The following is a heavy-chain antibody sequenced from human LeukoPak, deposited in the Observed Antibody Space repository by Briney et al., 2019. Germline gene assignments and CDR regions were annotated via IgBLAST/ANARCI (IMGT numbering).Heavy chain of an antibody. CDR2: ISYDGSNK. Sequence: PGGSLRLSCAASGFTFSSYAMHWVRQAPGKGLEWVAVISYDGSNKYYADSVKGRFTISGDNSKNTLYLQMNSLRAEDTAVYYCARASYYGSGSYYGEFDYWGQGTLVTVSS. D-gene: IGHD3-10*01. V-gene: IGHV3-30*04. J-gene: IGHJ4*02. CDR3: ARASYYGSGSYYGEFDY. CDR1: GFTFSSYA.